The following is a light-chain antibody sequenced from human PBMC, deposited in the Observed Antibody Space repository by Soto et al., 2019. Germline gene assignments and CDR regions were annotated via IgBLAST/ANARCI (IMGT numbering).Light chain of an antibody. CDR3: QQYGRSPLMYT. CDR1: QSITSNF. Sequence: EIVLTQSPGTLSLSPGERDTLSCRASQSITSNFLAWYQQKPGQAPRLLIYGASTRAAGVPDRFSGSGSGPDFTLTITRREPEDFAGYYCQQYGRSPLMYTFGQGTKLGVK. V-gene: IGKV3-20*01. J-gene: IGKJ2*01. CDR2: GAS.